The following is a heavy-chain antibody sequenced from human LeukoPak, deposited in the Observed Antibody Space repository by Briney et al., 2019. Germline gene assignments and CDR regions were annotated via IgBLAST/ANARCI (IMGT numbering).Heavy chain of an antibody. Sequence: PGGSLRLSCAASGFTFDDYAMHWVRQAPGKGLEWVSLISWDGGSTYYADSVKGRFTISRDNSKNSLYLQMNSLRAEDTALYYCAKDSNRFGELLGGFDYWGQGTLVTVSS. CDR3: AKDSNRFGELLGGFDY. J-gene: IGHJ4*02. CDR2: ISWDGGST. V-gene: IGHV3-43D*03. D-gene: IGHD3-10*01. CDR1: GFTFDDYA.